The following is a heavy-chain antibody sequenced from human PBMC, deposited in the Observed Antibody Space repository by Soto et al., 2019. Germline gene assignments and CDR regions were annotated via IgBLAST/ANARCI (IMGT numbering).Heavy chain of an antibody. CDR3: ASFYYGSGSYPGY. J-gene: IGHJ4*02. D-gene: IGHD3-10*01. V-gene: IGHV1-69*02. Sequence: SVKVSCKASGGTFSSYTISWVRQAPGQGLEWMGRIIPILGIANYAQKFQGRVTITADKSTSTAYMELSSLRSEDTAVYYCASFYYGSGSYPGYWGQGTLVTVSS. CDR2: IIPILGIA. CDR1: GGTFSSYT.